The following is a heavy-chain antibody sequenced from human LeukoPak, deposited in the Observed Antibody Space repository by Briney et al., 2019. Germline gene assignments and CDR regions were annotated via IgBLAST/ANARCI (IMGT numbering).Heavy chain of an antibody. CDR2: INPNSGGT. CDR3: ARGMTTVTTPYGMDV. Sequence: GASVTVSCTASGYTSTGYYMHWVRQAPGQGLEWMGWINPNSGGTNYAQKFQGRVTMTRDTSISTAYMELSRLRSDDTAVYYCARGMTTVTTPYGMDVWGQGTTVTVSS. J-gene: IGHJ6*02. V-gene: IGHV1-2*02. CDR1: GYTSTGYY. D-gene: IGHD4-17*01.